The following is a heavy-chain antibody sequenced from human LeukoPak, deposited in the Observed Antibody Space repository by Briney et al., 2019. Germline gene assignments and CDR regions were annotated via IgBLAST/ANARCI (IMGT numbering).Heavy chain of an antibody. D-gene: IGHD3-22*01. CDR3: ARDPQRGSYYYDSSGFDY. CDR2: FSGSGGST. J-gene: IGHJ4*02. Sequence: GGSLRLSCAASGFTFSSYAMSWVRQAPGKGLECISGFSGSGGSTYYADSVKGRFTISRDNSKNTLYLQMNSLRAEDTAVYYCARDPQRGSYYYDSSGFDYWGQGTLVTVSS. V-gene: IGHV3-23*01. CDR1: GFTFSSYA.